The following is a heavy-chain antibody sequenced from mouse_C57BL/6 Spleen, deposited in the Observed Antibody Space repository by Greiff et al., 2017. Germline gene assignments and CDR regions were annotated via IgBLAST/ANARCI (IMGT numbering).Heavy chain of an antibody. J-gene: IGHJ2*01. CDR1: GYTFTDHT. CDR2: IYPRDGST. CDR3: ATTVVAYYFDY. V-gene: IGHV1-78*01. Sequence: VKVVESDAELVKPGASVKISCKVSGYTFTDHTIHWMKQRPEQGLEWIGYIYPRDGSTKYNEKFKGKATLTADKSSSTAYMQLNSLTSEDSAVYFCATTVVAYYFDYWGQGTTLTVSS. D-gene: IGHD1-1*01.